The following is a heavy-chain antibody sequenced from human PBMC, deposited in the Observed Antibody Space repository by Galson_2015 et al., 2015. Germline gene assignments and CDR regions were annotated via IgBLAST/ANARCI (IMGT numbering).Heavy chain of an antibody. CDR1: GFTFSSYA. J-gene: IGHJ1*01. V-gene: IGHV3-30-3*01. CDR3: ARDAHSSGWYAGYFQH. Sequence: SLRLSCAASGFTFSSYAMHRVRQAPGKGLEWVAVISYDGSNKYYADSVKGRFTISRDNSKNTLYLQMNSLRAEDTAVYYCARDAHSSGWYAGYFQHWGQGTLVTVSS. CDR2: ISYDGSNK. D-gene: IGHD6-19*01.